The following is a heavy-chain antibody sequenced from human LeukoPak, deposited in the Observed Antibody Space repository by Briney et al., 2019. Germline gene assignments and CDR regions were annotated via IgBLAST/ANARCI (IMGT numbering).Heavy chain of an antibody. Sequence: ASVKVSCKASGYTFTSYGMNWVRQAPGQGLEWMGWINTNTGNPTYAQGFTARFVFTLDTSVSTAYLQISSRKAEDTAVYYCARDRWNTDLWGQGTLVTVSS. J-gene: IGHJ5*02. CDR3: ARDRWNTDL. CDR1: GYTFTSYG. CDR2: INTNTGNP. D-gene: IGHD1/OR15-1a*01. V-gene: IGHV7-4-1*02.